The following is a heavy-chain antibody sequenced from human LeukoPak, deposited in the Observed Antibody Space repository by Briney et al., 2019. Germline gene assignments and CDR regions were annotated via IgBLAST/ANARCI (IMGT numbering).Heavy chain of an antibody. D-gene: IGHD5-24*01. J-gene: IGHJ5*02. V-gene: IGHV1-69*13. CDR1: GRTFSSYA. CDR2: IIPIFGTA. CDR3: ARESATYVRLDP. Sequence: GASVKLSCKASGRTFSSYAIRWVPQAPGQRLEWMGGIIPIFGTANYAQKFQGRVTITAGASTSTAYMELSSLRSEDTAVYYCARESATYVRLDPWGQGTLVTVSS.